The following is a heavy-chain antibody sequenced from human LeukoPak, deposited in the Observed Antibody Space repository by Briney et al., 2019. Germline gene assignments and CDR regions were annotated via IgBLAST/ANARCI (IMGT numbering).Heavy chain of an antibody. J-gene: IGHJ6*02. V-gene: IGHV4-59*01. CDR3: ARDRTIFGVVYGMDV. CDR2: IYYSGST. D-gene: IGHD3-3*01. CDR1: GGSISSYY. Sequence: SETLSLTCTVSGGSISSYYWSWIRQPLGEGLEWIGYIYYSGSTNYNPSLKSRVTISVDTSKNQFSLKLSSVTAADTAVYYCARDRTIFGVVYGMDVWGQGTTVTVSS.